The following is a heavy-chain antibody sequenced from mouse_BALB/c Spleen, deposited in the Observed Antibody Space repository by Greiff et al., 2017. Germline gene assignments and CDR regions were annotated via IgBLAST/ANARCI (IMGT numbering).Heavy chain of an antibody. D-gene: IGHD2-12*01. J-gene: IGHJ2*01. CDR1: GYSSPDYN. CDR3: ARNIGGNDLDD. Sequence: QLQQSGPELVKPGASVKVYCKASGYSSPDYNMYWVKQSHGKSLEWIGYIDPYNGGTSYNQKFKGKATVTVDKSSSTAFMHLNSLTSEDSAVYCYARNIGGNDLDDWGQGTTLTVSS. CDR2: IDPYNGGT. V-gene: IGHV1S135*01.